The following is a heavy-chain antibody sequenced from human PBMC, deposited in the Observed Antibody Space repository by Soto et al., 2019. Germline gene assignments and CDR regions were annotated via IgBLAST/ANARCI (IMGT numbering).Heavy chain of an antibody. V-gene: IGHV3-21*02. CDR3: AREEGYCNGGPCYRGAFDF. CDR1: GFTFSDYS. D-gene: IGHD2-15*01. J-gene: IGHJ3*01. CDR2: IGNSNNPT. Sequence: EVQLVESGGGLVKPGGSPRLSCAASGFTFSDYSMLWVRQAPGKGLEWLAFIGNSNNPTFYADSVRGRFTISRDNPKNSVYLKMNSLREKDTAVYFCAREEGYCNGGPCYRGAFDFWGQGTIVTVSS.